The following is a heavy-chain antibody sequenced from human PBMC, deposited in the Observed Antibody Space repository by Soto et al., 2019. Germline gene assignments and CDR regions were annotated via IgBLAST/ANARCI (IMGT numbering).Heavy chain of an antibody. CDR1: GFTFSSYG. CDR2: IWYDGSNK. Sequence: GGSLRLSCAASGFTFSSYGMHWVRQAPGKGLEWVAVIWYDGSNKYYADSVKGRFTISRDNSKNTLYLQMNSLRAEDTAVYYCARADIVVVTAISAIDYWGQGTLVTVSS. J-gene: IGHJ4*02. D-gene: IGHD2-21*02. V-gene: IGHV3-33*01. CDR3: ARADIVVVTAISAIDY.